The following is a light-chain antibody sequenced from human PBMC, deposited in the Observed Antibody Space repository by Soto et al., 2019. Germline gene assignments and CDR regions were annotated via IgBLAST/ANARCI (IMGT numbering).Light chain of an antibody. CDR2: EVS. CDR3: SSYTSSSTLV. CDR1: SSDVGKYDY. Sequence: QSVLTQPPSASGSPGQSVTISCTGTSSDVGKYDYVSWFQHHPGKAPKLIIYEVSKRPSGVPDRFSGSKSGNTASLTISGLQAEDEAEYYCSSYTSSSTLVFGTGTKLTVL. J-gene: IGLJ1*01. V-gene: IGLV2-8*01.